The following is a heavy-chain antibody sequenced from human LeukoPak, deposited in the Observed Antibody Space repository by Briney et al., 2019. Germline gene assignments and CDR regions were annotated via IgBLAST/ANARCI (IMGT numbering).Heavy chain of an antibody. CDR2: INHSGST. J-gene: IGHJ4*02. CDR3: ARDGRSLDY. V-gene: IGHV4-34*01. CDR1: GGSISSYY. D-gene: IGHD1-26*01. Sequence: PSETLSLTCTVSGGSISSYYWSWIRQPPGKGLEWIGEINHSGSTNYNPSLKSRVTISVDTSKNQFSLKLSSVTAADTAVYYCARDGRSLDYWGQGTLVTVSS.